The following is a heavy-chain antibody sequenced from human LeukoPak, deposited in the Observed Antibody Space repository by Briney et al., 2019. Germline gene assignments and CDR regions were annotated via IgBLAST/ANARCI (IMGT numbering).Heavy chain of an antibody. D-gene: IGHD1-26*01. CDR3: ASERIVGGTNFDY. J-gene: IGHJ4*02. Sequence: GGSLRLSCAASGFTFSSYSMNWVRQAPGKGLEWVSSISSSSTYIYYADSLKGRFTISRDNAKNSLYLQMNSLRVEDTAVYYCASERIVGGTNFDYWGQGTLVAVSS. CDR1: GFTFSSYS. V-gene: IGHV3-21*01. CDR2: ISSSSTYI.